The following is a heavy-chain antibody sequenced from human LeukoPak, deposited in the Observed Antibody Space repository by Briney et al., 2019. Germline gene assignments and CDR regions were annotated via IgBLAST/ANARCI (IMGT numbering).Heavy chain of an antibody. V-gene: IGHV4-39*07. Sequence: NPSETLSLTCSVSGGSINSRNHYWGWIRQPPGKGLEWIASIYSSGATYYNPSLKSRVIISVDTSKNQISLKLSSVTAADTAVYYCARVAAGDDYYYYYYMDVWGKGTTVTISS. CDR1: GGSINSRNHY. J-gene: IGHJ6*03. D-gene: IGHD6-13*01. CDR3: ARVAAGDDYYYYYYMDV. CDR2: IYSSGAT.